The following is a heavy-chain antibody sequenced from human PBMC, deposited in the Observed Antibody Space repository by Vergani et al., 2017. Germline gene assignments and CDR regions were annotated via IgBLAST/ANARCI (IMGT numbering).Heavy chain of an antibody. CDR1: GFTFDDYT. CDR2: ISWDGGSK. CDR3: AKDPLAGSYFGLLDY. Sequence: EVQLVESGGVVVQPGGSLRLSCAASGFTFDDYTMHWVRQAPGKGLEWVSIISWDGGSKYYAYSEKRRFTISRDNSKNTLYLQMNSLRAEDTAVYYCAKDPLAGSYFGLLDYWGQGTLVTFSS. J-gene: IGHJ4*02. V-gene: IGHV3-43*01. D-gene: IGHD1-26*01.